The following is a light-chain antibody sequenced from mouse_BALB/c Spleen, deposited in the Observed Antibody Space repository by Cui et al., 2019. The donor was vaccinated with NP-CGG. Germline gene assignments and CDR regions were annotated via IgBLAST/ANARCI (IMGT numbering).Light chain of an antibody. CDR3: ALWYSNHWV. Sequence: QAVVSQETALTTTPWETVTLTCRSSTGAFTSSNYANWVQEKPDHLFTGLIGGTNNRAPGVPARFSGSLIGDKAALTITGAQTEDEAIYFCALWYSNHWVFGGGTKLTVL. V-gene: IGLV1*01. CDR1: TGAFTSSNY. CDR2: GTN. J-gene: IGLJ1*01.